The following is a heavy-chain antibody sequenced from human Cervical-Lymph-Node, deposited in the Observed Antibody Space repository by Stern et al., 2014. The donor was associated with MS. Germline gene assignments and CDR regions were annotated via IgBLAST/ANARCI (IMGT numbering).Heavy chain of an antibody. D-gene: IGHD5-12*01. J-gene: IGHJ4*02. CDR3: AKDRGYSGYDKGDFDY. V-gene: IGHV3-30*18. CDR1: GFTFSSYG. Sequence: VQLEESGGGVVQPGRSLRLSCAASGFTFSSYGMHWVRQAPGKGLEWVAVISYDGSNKYYADSVKGRFTISRDNSKNTLYLQMNSLRAEDTAVYYCAKDRGYSGYDKGDFDYWGQGTLVTVSS. CDR2: ISYDGSNK.